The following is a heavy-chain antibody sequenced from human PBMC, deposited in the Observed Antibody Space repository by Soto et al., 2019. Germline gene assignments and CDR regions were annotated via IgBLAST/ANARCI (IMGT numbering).Heavy chain of an antibody. CDR1: GFTFSSYA. Sequence: HPGGSLRLSCAASGFTFSSYAMSWVRQAPGKGLEWVSAISGSGGSTYYADSVKGRFTISRDNSKNTLYLQMNSLRAEDTAVYYCAKTKGYYDSSGYFNWFDPWGQGTLVTVSS. D-gene: IGHD3-22*01. J-gene: IGHJ5*02. CDR3: AKTKGYYDSSGYFNWFDP. CDR2: ISGSGGST. V-gene: IGHV3-23*01.